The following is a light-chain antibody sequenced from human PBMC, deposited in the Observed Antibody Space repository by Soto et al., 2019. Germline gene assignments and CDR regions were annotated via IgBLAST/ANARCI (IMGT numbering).Light chain of an antibody. CDR3: SSYTSSTTLVV. V-gene: IGLV2-14*01. J-gene: IGLJ2*01. Sequence: QSALTQPASVSGSPGQSITISCTGTSSDVGGYNYVSWYQQYPGKAPKFIIYDVSNRPSGVSNRFSGSKSGNTASLTISGLQAEDEADYYCSSYTSSTTLVVFGGGTKLTVL. CDR1: SSDVGGYNY. CDR2: DVS.